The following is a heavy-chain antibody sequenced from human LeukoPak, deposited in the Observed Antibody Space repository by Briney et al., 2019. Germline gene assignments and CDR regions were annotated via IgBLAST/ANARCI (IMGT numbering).Heavy chain of an antibody. CDR1: GGSLTNYY. V-gene: IGHV4-59*01. Sequence: SETLSLTCTVSGGSLTNYYWSWLRQPPGKGLEWIGYIHYSGSTKYKSSLTSRVTISVDTSKNQFSLKLNSVTAADTAVYYCARGKEVITMLRGLKPGYCFDYWGQGTLVTVSS. J-gene: IGHJ4*02. CDR2: IHYSGST. CDR3: ARGKEVITMLRGLKPGYCFDY. D-gene: IGHD3-10*01.